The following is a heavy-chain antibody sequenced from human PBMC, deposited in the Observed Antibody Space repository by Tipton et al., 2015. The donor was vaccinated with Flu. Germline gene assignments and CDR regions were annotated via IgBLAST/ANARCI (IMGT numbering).Heavy chain of an antibody. CDR3: ARDLWNDRRAYYYYGVDV. D-gene: IGHD1-1*01. CDR2: IYYSGTT. CDR1: GDSISTTIYY. V-gene: IGHV4-39*07. Sequence: LRLSCTVSGDSISTTIYYWGWVRRPPGKGLEWIGSIYYSGTTYYNPSLKSRVTISVDSSKNEFSLTLASLTAADTAVYYCARDLWNDRRAYYYYGVDVWDQGP. J-gene: IGHJ6*02.